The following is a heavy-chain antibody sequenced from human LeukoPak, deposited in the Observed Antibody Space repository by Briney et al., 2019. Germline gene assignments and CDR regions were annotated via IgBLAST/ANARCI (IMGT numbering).Heavy chain of an antibody. CDR2: IFHSGDT. Sequence: NASETLSLTCVVSGGSITNNWWSWVRQPPGKGLEWIGEIFHSGDTTYNPSLKSRVTISIDTSKTQFSLKLSSLTAADTAVYYCVSNGYYLVDHWGHGTLVTVSS. CDR3: VSNGYYLVDH. V-gene: IGHV4/OR15-8*02. CDR1: GGSITNNW. J-gene: IGHJ4*01. D-gene: IGHD4-17*01.